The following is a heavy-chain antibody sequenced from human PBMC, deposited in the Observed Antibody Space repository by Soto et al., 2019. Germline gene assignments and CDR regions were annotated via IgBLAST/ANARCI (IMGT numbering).Heavy chain of an antibody. V-gene: IGHV1-69*08. J-gene: IGHJ3*02. CDR2: IIPILGIA. Sequence: QVQLVQSGAEVKKPGSSVKVSCKASGGTFSSYTISWVRQAPGQGLEWMGRIIPILGIANYAQKCQGRVTITADKSTSTAYMELSSLRSDDTAVYYCARDCSSTSCYNAFDIWGQGTMVTVSS. CDR3: ARDCSSTSCYNAFDI. D-gene: IGHD2-2*02. CDR1: GGTFSSYT.